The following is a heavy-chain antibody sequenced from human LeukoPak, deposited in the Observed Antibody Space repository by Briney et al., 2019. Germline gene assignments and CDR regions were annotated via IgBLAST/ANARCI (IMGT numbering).Heavy chain of an antibody. D-gene: IGHD3-10*01. Sequence: GGSLRLSCAASGFTFSSYAMHWVRQAPGKGLEWVAVISYDGSNKYYADSVKGRFTISRDNAKNSLYLQMNSLRAEDTAVYYCARGTPGIPGYWGQGTLVTVSS. CDR2: ISYDGSNK. CDR1: GFTFSSYA. CDR3: ARGTPGIPGY. J-gene: IGHJ4*02. V-gene: IGHV3-30-3*01.